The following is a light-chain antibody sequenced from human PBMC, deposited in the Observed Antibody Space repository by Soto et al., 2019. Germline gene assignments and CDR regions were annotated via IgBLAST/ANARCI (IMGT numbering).Light chain of an antibody. Sequence: DIQMTQSPSSLSASVGDRVSITCQASQDIANFLNWYQQKPGKAPKLLIYDASNLKTGVPSRFSGSGSGTDFTLTISSLQPEDIATYYCQQYDNFVLTFGGGTKVDI. V-gene: IGKV1-33*01. CDR3: QQYDNFVLT. J-gene: IGKJ4*01. CDR1: QDIANF. CDR2: DAS.